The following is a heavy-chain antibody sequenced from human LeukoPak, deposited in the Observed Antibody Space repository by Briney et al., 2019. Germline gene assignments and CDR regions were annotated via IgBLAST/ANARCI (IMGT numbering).Heavy chain of an antibody. D-gene: IGHD7-27*01. V-gene: IGHV1-8*01. Sequence: ASVKVSCKASGYTFTSYDINWVRQATGQGLEWMGWMNPNSGNTGYAQKFQGRVTMTRDTSISTAYMELSRLRSDDTAVYYCARESGDGRDYYFDYWGQGTLVTVSS. J-gene: IGHJ4*02. CDR2: MNPNSGNT. CDR3: ARESGDGRDYYFDY. CDR1: GYTFTSYD.